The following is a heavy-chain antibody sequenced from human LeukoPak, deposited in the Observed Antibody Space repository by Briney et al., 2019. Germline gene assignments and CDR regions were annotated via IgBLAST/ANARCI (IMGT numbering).Heavy chain of an antibody. CDR1: GGSISSYY. J-gene: IGHJ4*02. V-gene: IGHV4-59*08. Sequence: SETLSLTCTVSGGSISSYYWSWIRQPPGKGLEWIGHIYYSGSTKYNPSLKSRVTISVDTSKNQFSLKLSSVTAADTAVYYCARHEDGYCSSTSCYGNWGQGTLVTVSS. CDR2: IYYSGST. D-gene: IGHD2-2*03. CDR3: ARHEDGYCSSTSCYGN.